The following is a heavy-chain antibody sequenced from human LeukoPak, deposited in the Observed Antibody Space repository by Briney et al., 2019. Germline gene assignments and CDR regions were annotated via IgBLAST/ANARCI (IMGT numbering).Heavy chain of an antibody. CDR1: GYTFTGYY. Sequence: ASVKVSCKASGYTFTGYYIHWVRQAPGQGLEWMGWINPNSGSTNYAQIFQGRVTMTRDTSITTAYMELSRLRSDDTAVYYCARAKVYSSGWYVYYFDYWGQGTLVTVSS. D-gene: IGHD6-19*01. CDR3: ARAKVYSSGWYVYYFDY. V-gene: IGHV1-2*02. J-gene: IGHJ4*02. CDR2: INPNSGST.